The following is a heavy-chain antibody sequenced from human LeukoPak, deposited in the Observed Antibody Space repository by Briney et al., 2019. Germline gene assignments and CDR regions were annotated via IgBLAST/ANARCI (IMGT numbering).Heavy chain of an antibody. V-gene: IGHV4-30-2*01. CDR2: IYHSGST. CDR3: ASHRYWNFYLDY. CDR1: GGSISSGGYS. D-gene: IGHD1-7*01. Sequence: SETLSLTCAVSGGSISSGGYSWSWIRQPPGKGLEWIGYIYHSGSTYYNPSLKSRVTISVDRSKNQFSLKLSSVTAADTAVYFCASHRYWNFYLDYWGQGTLVTVSS. J-gene: IGHJ4*02.